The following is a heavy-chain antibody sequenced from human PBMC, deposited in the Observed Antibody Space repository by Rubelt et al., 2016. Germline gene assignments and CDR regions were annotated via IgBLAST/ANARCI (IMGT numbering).Heavy chain of an antibody. CDR1: GFNFNNFA. Sequence: EVQLLESGGGLVQPGGSLRLSCAASGFNFNNFAMTWVRQAPGKGLEWVSVISGSGGYTNYVDSVKGRFTISRDDSKNTLYLQMNSLRVEETALYYCAKDRRYSSSRYAMDVWGQGTTVIVSS. J-gene: IGHJ6*02. CDR3: AKDRRYSSSRYAMDV. V-gene: IGHV3-23*01. CDR2: ISGSGGYT. D-gene: IGHD6-13*01.